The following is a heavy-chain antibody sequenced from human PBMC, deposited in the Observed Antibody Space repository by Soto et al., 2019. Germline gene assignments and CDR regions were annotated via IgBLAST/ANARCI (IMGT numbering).Heavy chain of an antibody. D-gene: IGHD6-19*01. CDR1: GGTFSSYA. V-gene: IGHV1-69*13. J-gene: IGHJ4*02. CDR2: IIPIFGTA. Sequence: SVKVSCKASGGTFSSYAISWVRQAPGQGLEWMGGIIPIFGTANYAQKFQGRVTITADESTSTAYMELSSLRSEDTAVYYCARGARREQWLVQFDYWGQGTLVTVSS. CDR3: ARGARREQWLVQFDY.